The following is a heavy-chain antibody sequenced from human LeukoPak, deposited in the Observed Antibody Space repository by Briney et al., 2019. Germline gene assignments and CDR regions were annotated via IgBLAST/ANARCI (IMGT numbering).Heavy chain of an antibody. V-gene: IGHV3-43D*03. Sequence: PGGSLRLSCAASGFIFNDYAMHWVRQAPGKGLEWVSVISWDGGTTNYADSVKGRFTISRVNSKNSLFLHMSSLSTEDTALYYCVKEGSDSGGQTLDHWGQGTLVTVSS. CDR2: ISWDGGTT. CDR1: GFIFNDYA. J-gene: IGHJ4*02. CDR3: VKEGSDSGGQTLDH. D-gene: IGHD4-23*01.